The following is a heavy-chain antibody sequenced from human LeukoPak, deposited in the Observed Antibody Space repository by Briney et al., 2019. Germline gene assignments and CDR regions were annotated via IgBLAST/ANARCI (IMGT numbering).Heavy chain of an antibody. J-gene: IGHJ5*02. CDR3: ARLDYDILTGYFNWFDP. V-gene: IGHV4-59*08. CDR1: GGSISGYW. Sequence: SETLSLTCTVSGGSISGYWWSWIRQPPGKELEWIGYIHDSGSTNYNPSLKSRVTMSVDTSKNQFSLKVRSVTAADTAVYYCARLDYDILTGYFNWFDPWGQGTLVTVSS. CDR2: IHDSGST. D-gene: IGHD3-9*01.